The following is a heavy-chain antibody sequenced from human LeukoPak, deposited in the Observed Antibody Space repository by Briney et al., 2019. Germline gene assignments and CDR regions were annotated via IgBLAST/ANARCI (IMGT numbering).Heavy chain of an antibody. J-gene: IGHJ3*01. Sequence: PSETLSLTCAVYGGSFKNHFWTWVRQAPGKGVEWVGEVSHNGSTVYNPSLESRITISVDTSKKQFSLRVNSVTVADAAVYYCARDQSFEMDAFDVWGQGTMVTVSS. CDR2: VSHNGST. V-gene: IGHV4-34*01. D-gene: IGHD5-24*01. CDR3: ARDQSFEMDAFDV. CDR1: GGSFKNHF.